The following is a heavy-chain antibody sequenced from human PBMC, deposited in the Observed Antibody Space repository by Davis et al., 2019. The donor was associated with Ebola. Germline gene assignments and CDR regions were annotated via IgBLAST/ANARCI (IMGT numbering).Heavy chain of an antibody. Sequence: PGGSLRLSCAASGFTFSSYGMHWVRQAPGKGLEWVTLISYEGNRKFYGDSVKGRFTISRDNSKNTLYLHMNSLRAEDTAVYYCAKVFDFGVVIPEPTNFHHWGQGTLVIVSS. D-gene: IGHD3-3*01. CDR2: ISYEGNRK. J-gene: IGHJ4*02. CDR1: GFTFSSYG. V-gene: IGHV3-30*18. CDR3: AKVFDFGVVIPEPTNFHH.